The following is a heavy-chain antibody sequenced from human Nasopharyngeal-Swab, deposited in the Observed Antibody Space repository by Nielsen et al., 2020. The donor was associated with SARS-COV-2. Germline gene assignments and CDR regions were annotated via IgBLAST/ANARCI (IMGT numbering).Heavy chain of an antibody. J-gene: IGHJ6*02. CDR3: ARAAYDFWSGYPPGMDV. CDR2: IYYSGST. Sequence: SETLSLTCTVSGGSVSSGSYYWSWIRQPPGKGLEWIGYIYYSGSTNYNPSLKSRVTISVDTSKNQFSLKLSSVTAADTAVYYCARAAYDFWSGYPPGMDVWGQGTTVTVSS. D-gene: IGHD3-3*01. V-gene: IGHV4-61*01. CDR1: GGSVSSGSYY.